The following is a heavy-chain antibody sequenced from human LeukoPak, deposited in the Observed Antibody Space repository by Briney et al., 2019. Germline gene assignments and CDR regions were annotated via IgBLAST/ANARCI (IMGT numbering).Heavy chain of an antibody. V-gene: IGHV1-8*01. CDR3: ARGLYYYDSNGRTPYDY. D-gene: IGHD3-22*01. Sequence: ASVKVSCKASGYTFISYDINWVRQATGQGLEWMGWMNPNSGITGYAQKFQGRVSLTRNTSIGTAYMELSSLKSEDTAVYYRARGLYYYDSNGRTPYDYWGQGTLVNVSS. J-gene: IGHJ4*02. CDR1: GYTFISYD. CDR2: MNPNSGIT.